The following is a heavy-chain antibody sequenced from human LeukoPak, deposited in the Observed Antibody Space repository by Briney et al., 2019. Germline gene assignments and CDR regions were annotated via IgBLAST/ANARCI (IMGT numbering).Heavy chain of an antibody. Sequence: SETLSLTCTVSDYSISNGYYWGWVRQPPGKGLEWIGSIYHSGSTHYNPSLKSRVTISVDTSKNQFSLKLSSVTAADTAVYYCARDQGSGWTDAFDIWGQGTMVTVSS. CDR2: IYHSGST. V-gene: IGHV4-38-2*02. CDR1: DYSISNGYY. D-gene: IGHD6-19*01. CDR3: ARDQGSGWTDAFDI. J-gene: IGHJ3*02.